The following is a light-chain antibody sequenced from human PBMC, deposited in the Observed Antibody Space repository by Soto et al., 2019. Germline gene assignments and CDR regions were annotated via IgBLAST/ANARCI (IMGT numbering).Light chain of an antibody. CDR3: RSYDNYNVV. Sequence: NFMLTQPHSVSESPGKTVTISCTRSSGNIASKYVQWYQQRPGSAPSTVIYEYYERPSGVPDRFSGAIDSSSNSASLTISGLKTEDEADYYSRSYDNYNVVFGGGTKLTVL. CDR2: EYY. V-gene: IGLV6-57*04. J-gene: IGLJ2*01. CDR1: SGNIASKY.